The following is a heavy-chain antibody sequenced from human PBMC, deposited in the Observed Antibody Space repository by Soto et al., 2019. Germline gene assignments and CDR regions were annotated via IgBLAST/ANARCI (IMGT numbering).Heavy chain of an antibody. J-gene: IGHJ6*02. V-gene: IGHV5-51*01. CDR1: GYSLTTYW. Sequence: PGESLKISVKSYGYSLTTYWISWVRHMPLKGLEWMGSIHPGESDTRYSPSFQGQVTISADRSITTAYLQWSSLKASDTAMHHCAPHEETYYNFYGMDVWGPGTTPTDSS. CDR3: APHEETYYNFYGMDV. CDR2: IHPGESDT.